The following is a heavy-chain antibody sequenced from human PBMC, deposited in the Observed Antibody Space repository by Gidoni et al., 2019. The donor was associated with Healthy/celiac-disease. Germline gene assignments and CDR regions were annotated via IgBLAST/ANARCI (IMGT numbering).Heavy chain of an antibody. J-gene: IGHJ6*02. CDR1: GGTFSSYT. CDR2: IIPILGIA. Sequence: QVQLVQSGAEVKKPGSSVKVSCKASGGTFSSYTISWVRQAPGQGLEWMGRIIPILGIANYAQKFQGRVTITADKSTSTAYMELSSLRSEDTAVYYCARDHPERDPQRDYYGMDVWGQGTTVTVSS. CDR3: ARDHPERDPQRDYYGMDV. V-gene: IGHV1-69*08.